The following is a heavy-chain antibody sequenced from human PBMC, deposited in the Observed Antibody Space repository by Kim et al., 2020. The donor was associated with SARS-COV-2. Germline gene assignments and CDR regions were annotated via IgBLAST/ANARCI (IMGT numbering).Heavy chain of an antibody. V-gene: IGHV3-21*06. CDR2: ISISSSNI. CDR1: GFTFSNYG. D-gene: IGHD6-13*01. CDR3: ARGGFYNSRYFDF. Sequence: GGSLRHSCSASGFTFSNYGMNWVRQAPGKGLEWVSSISISSSNINYADSVKGRFTVSRDNAKNSLFLQMNSLRAEDTAVYYCARGGFYNSRYFDFWGRGTLVTVSS. J-gene: IGHJ2*01.